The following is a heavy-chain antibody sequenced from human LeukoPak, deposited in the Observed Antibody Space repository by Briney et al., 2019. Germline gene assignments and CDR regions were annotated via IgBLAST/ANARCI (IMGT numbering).Heavy chain of an antibody. CDR2: ISYDGSNK. D-gene: IGHD5-18*01. CDR3: ARDPATWIQLWFGWFDP. V-gene: IGHV3-30-3*01. J-gene: IGHJ5*02. CDR1: GFTFSSYA. Sequence: PGGSLRLSCAASGFTFSSYAMHWVRQAPGKGLEWVAVISYDGSNKYYADSVKGRLTISRDNSKNTLYLQMNSLRAEDTAVYYCARDPATWIQLWFGWFDPWGQGTLVTVSS.